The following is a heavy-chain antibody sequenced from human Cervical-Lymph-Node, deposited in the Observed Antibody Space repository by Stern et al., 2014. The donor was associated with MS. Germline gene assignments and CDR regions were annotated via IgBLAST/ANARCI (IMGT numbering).Heavy chain of an antibody. Sequence: VQLVESGGGLAQPGGSLRLSCAGSGFTFSDSAMSWVRPAPGKGLEWVSGISGSGGSTYSAAPVRGRFKISRDKDLDNIDLQMRSLRGDDTAVYYCAKGSRRVGSTEFDSWGQGTLVTVSS. CDR1: GFTFSDSA. D-gene: IGHD1-26*01. CDR3: AKGSRRVGSTEFDS. V-gene: IGHV3-23*04. CDR2: ISGSGGST. J-gene: IGHJ4*02.